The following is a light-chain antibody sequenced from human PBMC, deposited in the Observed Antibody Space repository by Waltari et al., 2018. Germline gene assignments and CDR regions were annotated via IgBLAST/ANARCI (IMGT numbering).Light chain of an antibody. CDR2: GAS. V-gene: IGKV3-15*01. Sequence: ERVVTQSPATLSVSPGERATLSCRASQSVISNLAWYQQKPGQAPKLLIYGASTRATGAPARFIGRGSENDVTFHSSCLQSEDFAVYLCQQYNNLPPPGTFGQGTKVEI. CDR3: QQYNNLPPPGT. CDR1: QSVISN. J-gene: IGKJ1*01.